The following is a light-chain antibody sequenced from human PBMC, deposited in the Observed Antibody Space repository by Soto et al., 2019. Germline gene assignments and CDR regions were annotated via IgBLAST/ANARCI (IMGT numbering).Light chain of an antibody. V-gene: IGKV3-20*01. Sequence: EIVLTQSPGTLSLSPGERATLSCRASQSVSSSYLAWYQQKPGQAPRLLIYGASSRATGIPDRFSGSGSGTDFTLTISRLEPEEFAVYYGQQCDSSPYTFGQGTKLEVK. CDR3: QQCDSSPYT. CDR1: QSVSSSY. CDR2: GAS. J-gene: IGKJ2*01.